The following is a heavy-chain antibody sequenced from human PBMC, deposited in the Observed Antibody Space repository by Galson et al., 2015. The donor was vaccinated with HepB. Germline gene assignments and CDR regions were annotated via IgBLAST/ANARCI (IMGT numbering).Heavy chain of an antibody. V-gene: IGHV1-69*13. D-gene: IGHD2-15*01. CDR1: GGTFSSYA. J-gene: IGHJ4*02. CDR2: IIPIFGTA. Sequence: QSGAEVKKPGASVKVSCKASGGTFSSYAISWVRQAPGQGLEWMGGIIPIFGTANYAQKFQGRVTITADESTSTAYMELSSLRSEDTAVYYCAREYCSGGSCYQGRWDYWGQGTLVTVSS. CDR3: AREYCSGGSCYQGRWDY.